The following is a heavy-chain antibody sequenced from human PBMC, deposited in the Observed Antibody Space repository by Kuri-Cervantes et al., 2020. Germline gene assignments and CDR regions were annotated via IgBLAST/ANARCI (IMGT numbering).Heavy chain of an antibody. CDR3: ARGIEVEMPTITTWYFDL. J-gene: IGHJ2*01. D-gene: IGHD5-24*01. CDR1: GFTFSSYA. Sequence: GGSLRLSCAASGFTFSSYAMSWVRQAPGKGLEWVAVIWYDGNQKYYVDSVKGRFTISRDNLKNTVHLQMNSLRAEDTAVYFCARGIEVEMPTITTWYFDLWGRGSLVTVSS. V-gene: IGHV3-33*08. CDR2: IWYDGNQK.